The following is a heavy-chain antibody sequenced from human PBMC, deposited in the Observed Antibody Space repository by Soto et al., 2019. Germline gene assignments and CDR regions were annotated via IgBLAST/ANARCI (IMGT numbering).Heavy chain of an antibody. J-gene: IGHJ4*02. CDR3: ARERSHYDIPGD. CDR2: ISYDGSNK. V-gene: IGHV3-30-3*01. Sequence: QVQLVESGGGVVQPGRSLRLSCAASGFTFSSYAMHWVRQAPGKGLEWVAVISYDGSNKYYADSVKGRFTISRDNSKNTLYLPMNSLRAEDTDVYYCARERSHYDIPGDWGQGTLVTVSS. CDR1: GFTFSSYA. D-gene: IGHD3-9*01.